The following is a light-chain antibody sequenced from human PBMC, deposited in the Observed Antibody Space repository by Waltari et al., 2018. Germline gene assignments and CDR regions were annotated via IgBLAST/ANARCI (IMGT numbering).Light chain of an antibody. CDR1: QSVTSFS. J-gene: IGKJ4*01. CDR2: GTS. Sequence: EIVLTQSPGTLSLSPGERATLSCRASQSVTSFSLSWYQQKLGQAPRLLIYGTSSRATGTPDRFSGSGSGTDFTLTISRLEPEDVAVYYCQQYDGEAVTFGGGTKVEI. V-gene: IGKV3-20*01. CDR3: QQYDGEAVT.